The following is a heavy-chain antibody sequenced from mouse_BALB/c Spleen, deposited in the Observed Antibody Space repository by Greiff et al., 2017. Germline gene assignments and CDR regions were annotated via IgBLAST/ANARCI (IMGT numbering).Heavy chain of an antibody. CDR2: ILPGSGST. CDR1: GYTFSSYW. J-gene: IGHJ3*01. D-gene: IGHD2-4*01. CDR3: ARGLRRSWFAY. Sequence: QVQLKQSGAELMKPGASVKISCKATGYTFSSYWIEWVKQRPGHGLEWIGEILPGSGSTNYNEKFKGKATFTADTSSNTAYMQLSSLTSEDSAVYYCARGLRRSWFAYWGQGTLVTVSA. V-gene: IGHV1-9*01.